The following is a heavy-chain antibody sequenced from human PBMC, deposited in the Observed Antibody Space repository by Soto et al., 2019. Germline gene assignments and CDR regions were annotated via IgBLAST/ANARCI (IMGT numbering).Heavy chain of an antibody. CDR2: FYYSGST. CDR3: ARSVFP. V-gene: IGHV4-31*03. J-gene: IGHJ5*02. CDR1: GGSISTGGYY. Sequence: QVQLQESGPGLVKPSQTLSLTCTVSGGSISTGGYYWNWIRQHPGKGLEWIGYFYYSGSTYYNPSLKRRVTTSVNTSKNPFSLKLSSVTAADTAVYYCARSVFPWGQGTLVTVSS.